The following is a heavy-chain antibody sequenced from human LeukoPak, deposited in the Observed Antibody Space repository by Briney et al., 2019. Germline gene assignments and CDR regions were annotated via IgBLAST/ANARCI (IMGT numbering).Heavy chain of an antibody. J-gene: IGHJ4*02. Sequence: GGSLRLSCAASGFTFTSFAMSCVRQAPRKGLEWVSSISGSGSSTYYADSVKGRFSISRDNSRNTLHLQMSSLRDEDTAVYYCAKLRAPVGPVRRPVDWGQGTLVTVSS. V-gene: IGHV3-23*01. CDR3: AKLRAPVGPVRRPVD. CDR1: GFTFTSFA. CDR2: ISGSGSST. D-gene: IGHD5-12*01.